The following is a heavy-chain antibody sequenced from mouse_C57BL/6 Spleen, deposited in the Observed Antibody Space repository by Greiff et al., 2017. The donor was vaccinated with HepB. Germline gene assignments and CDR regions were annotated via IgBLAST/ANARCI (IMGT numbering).Heavy chain of an antibody. CDR1: GFTFSDYG. Sequence: DVMLVESGGGLVKPGGSLKLSCAASGFTFSDYGMHWVRQAPEKGLEWVAYISSGSSTIYYADTVKGRFTISRDNAKNTLFLQMTSLRSEDTAMYYCARTSYYGYDDYWGQGTTLTVSS. V-gene: IGHV5-17*01. CDR3: ARTSYYGYDDY. J-gene: IGHJ2*01. CDR2: ISSGSSTI. D-gene: IGHD2-9*01.